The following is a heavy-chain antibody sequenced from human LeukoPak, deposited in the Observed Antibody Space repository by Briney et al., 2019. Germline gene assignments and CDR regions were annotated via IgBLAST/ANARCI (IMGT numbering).Heavy chain of an antibody. Sequence: GASVKVSCKASGYTFTGYYMHWVRQAPGQGLEWMGWINPNSGGTNYAQKFQGRVTMTRDTSISTAYMELSRLRSDDTAVYYCARVLDEQWLRLFDYWGQGTLVTVSS. CDR2: INPNSGGT. D-gene: IGHD5-12*01. CDR1: GYTFTGYY. J-gene: IGHJ4*02. CDR3: ARVLDEQWLRLFDY. V-gene: IGHV1-2*02.